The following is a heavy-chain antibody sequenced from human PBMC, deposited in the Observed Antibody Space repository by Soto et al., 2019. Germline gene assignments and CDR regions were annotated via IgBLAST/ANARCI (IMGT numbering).Heavy chain of an antibody. Sequence: QVQLVQSGAEVKKPGASVKVSCKASGYTFTSYGISWVRQAPGQGLEWMGWISAYNGNTNYAQKLQGRVTMNTDTSTSNAYMELRGLRADDTAVYYCARSGCSGGSCYSYYFDYWGQGTLVTVSA. J-gene: IGHJ4*02. V-gene: IGHV1-18*01. D-gene: IGHD2-15*01. CDR1: GYTFTSYG. CDR3: ARSGCSGGSCYSYYFDY. CDR2: ISAYNGNT.